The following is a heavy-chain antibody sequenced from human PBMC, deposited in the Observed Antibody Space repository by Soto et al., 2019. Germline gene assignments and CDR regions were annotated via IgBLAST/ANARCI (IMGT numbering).Heavy chain of an antibody. CDR3: AKEGLTGYYFAAPLVADYNFDY. D-gene: IGHD3-9*01. Sequence: EVQLLESGGGLVQPGGSLRLSCAASGFTFSSYAMSWVRQAPGKGLEWVSAISGSGGSTYYADSVKGRFTISRDNAKNTLFVKMNRLRAEDTAVYYCAKEGLTGYYFAAPLVADYNFDYRVQGTLVTVSS. CDR1: GFTFSSYA. CDR2: ISGSGGST. J-gene: IGHJ4*02. V-gene: IGHV3-23*01.